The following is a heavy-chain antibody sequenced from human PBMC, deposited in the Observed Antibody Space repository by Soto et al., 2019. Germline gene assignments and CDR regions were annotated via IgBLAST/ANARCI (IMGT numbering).Heavy chain of an antibody. Sequence: PGGSLRLSCAASGFTFSNAWMNWVRQAPGKGLEWVGRIKSKTDGGTTDYAAPVKGRFTISRDDSKNTLHLQMNSLKTEDTAVYYCTTLSITIFGVVLMDVWGQGTTVTVS. V-gene: IGHV3-15*07. J-gene: IGHJ6*02. CDR3: TTLSITIFGVVLMDV. CDR2: IKSKTDGGTT. CDR1: GFTFSNAW. D-gene: IGHD3-3*01.